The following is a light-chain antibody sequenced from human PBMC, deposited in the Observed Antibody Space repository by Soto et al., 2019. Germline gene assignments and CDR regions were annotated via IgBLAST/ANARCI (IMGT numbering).Light chain of an antibody. CDR2: GGS. J-gene: IGKJ2*01. Sequence: DIQMTQSPSSVSASVGERVTITCRASQGISIWLAWYQQKPGKAPKLLIYGGSTLQSGVPSRFSGSGSGTDFTLTISSLQPEDFATYECQQADSFPYTCGQGTKLDIK. V-gene: IGKV1-12*01. CDR3: QQADSFPYT. CDR1: QGISIW.